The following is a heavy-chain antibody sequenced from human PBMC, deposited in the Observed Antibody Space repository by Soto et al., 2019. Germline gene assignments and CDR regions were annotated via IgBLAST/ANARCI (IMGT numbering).Heavy chain of an antibody. CDR2: ISAYNGNT. D-gene: IGHD3-3*01. J-gene: IGHJ5*02. V-gene: IGHV1-18*01. Sequence: QVQLMQSGGEVKSPGASVKVSCKASGYSFSSYGISWVRQAPGQGLEWMGWISAYNGNTNYAQNLQDRVTMTTDTSTSTAFTEVRRLRSDDTAVYYCARTGTIFGKVTRCDPWGQGTLVTVAS. CDR1: GYSFSSYG. CDR3: ARTGTIFGKVTRCDP.